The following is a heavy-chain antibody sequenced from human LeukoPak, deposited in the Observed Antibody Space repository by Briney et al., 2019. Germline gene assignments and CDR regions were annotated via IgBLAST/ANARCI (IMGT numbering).Heavy chain of an antibody. J-gene: IGHJ4*02. Sequence: SQTLSLTCTVSGGSISSGDYYWSWIRQPPGKGLEWIGYIYYSGSTYYNPSLKSRVTISVDTSKNQFSLKLSSVTAADTAVYYCARAKYSSSWYGSLYYFDYWGRGTLVTVSS. CDR1: GGSISSGDYY. CDR3: ARAKYSSSWYGSLYYFDY. D-gene: IGHD6-13*01. CDR2: IYYSGST. V-gene: IGHV4-30-4*01.